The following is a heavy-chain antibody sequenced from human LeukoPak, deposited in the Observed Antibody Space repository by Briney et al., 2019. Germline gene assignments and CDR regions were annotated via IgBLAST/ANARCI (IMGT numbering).Heavy chain of an antibody. CDR2: IRYDGTTK. CDR3: AAFGVAII. J-gene: IGHJ4*02. V-gene: IGHV3-30*02. CDR1: GFTFSSYG. D-gene: IGHD3-3*01. Sequence: GGSLRLSCAASGFTFSSYGMHWVRQAPGKGLEWVAFIRYDGTTKYYADSVEGRFTISRDNSKNTLDLQMNSLRTEDTAVYYCAAFGVAIIWGQGTLVTVSS.